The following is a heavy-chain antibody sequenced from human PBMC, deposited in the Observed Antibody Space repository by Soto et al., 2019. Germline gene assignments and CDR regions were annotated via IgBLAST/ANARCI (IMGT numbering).Heavy chain of an antibody. CDR3: ASPPSSTRYYYGMDG. Sequence: QVQLVQSGAEVKKPGSSVKVSCKASGGTFSSYAISWVRQAPGQGLEWMGGIIPIFGTANYAQKFQGRVTIPADESTSTAYRERSSLRSEDTAVYYCASPPSSTRYYYGMDGWGQGTTVTVSS. CDR2: IIPIFGTA. CDR1: GGTFSSYA. D-gene: IGHD2-2*01. V-gene: IGHV1-69*12. J-gene: IGHJ6*02.